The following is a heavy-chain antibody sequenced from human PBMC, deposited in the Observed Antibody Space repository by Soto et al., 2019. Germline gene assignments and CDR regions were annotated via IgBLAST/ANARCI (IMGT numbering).Heavy chain of an antibody. CDR2: IYPGDSDT. Sequence: GEPLKISCNGSGYSFTSYWIGCVRQVPGKGLEWMGIIYPGDSDTRYNPSFQGPVTISVDKSTSTAYLRWNSLKASDTAMYYCARHSLDDTASGMDVWGQGTTVPVSS. CDR3: ARHSLDDTASGMDV. V-gene: IGHV5-51*01. J-gene: IGHJ6*02. CDR1: GYSFTSYW. D-gene: IGHD5-18*01.